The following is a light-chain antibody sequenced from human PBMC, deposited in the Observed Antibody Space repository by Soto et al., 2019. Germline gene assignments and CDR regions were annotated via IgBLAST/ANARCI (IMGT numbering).Light chain of an antibody. J-gene: IGKJ3*01. V-gene: IGKV3-11*01. CDR2: DAS. CDR1: QSISTY. CDR3: QQRSNPFT. Sequence: EIVLTQSPATLSLSPGERATLSCRASQSISTYLAWYQHKPGQAPRLLIYDASSRAAGIPARFSGSGSGTDFTLTISSLEPEDFAVYYCQQRSNPFTLGPGTKVDIK.